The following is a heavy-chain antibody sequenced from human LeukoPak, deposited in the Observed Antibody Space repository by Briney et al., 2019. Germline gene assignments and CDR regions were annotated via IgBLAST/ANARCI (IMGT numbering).Heavy chain of an antibody. CDR1: GFTFSNSL. CDR3: AKVETSGGANCYALDY. J-gene: IGHJ4*02. Sequence: PGGSLRLSCAASGFTFSNSLMTCVRQVPGKGLFWFARIDTDGSTTHYADYVKGRFTISRDNAKNTLYLQMNSLRAEDTAVYYCAKVETSGGANCYALDYWGQGTLVTVSS. V-gene: IGHV3-74*01. D-gene: IGHD2-2*01. CDR2: IDTDGSTT.